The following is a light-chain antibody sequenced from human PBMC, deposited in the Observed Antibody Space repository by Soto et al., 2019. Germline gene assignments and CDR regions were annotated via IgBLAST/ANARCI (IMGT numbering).Light chain of an antibody. Sequence: DIQMTQSPSYLSASVGDKVTLTCRASQSISGYLNWYHQKPGKAPAMVIHTSSTLQSGVPSRYRGTRSGTEFTLTISSLQPEDFGTYYCQQSYKTPHTFGQGTKLETK. CDR1: QSISGY. CDR2: TSS. CDR3: QQSYKTPHT. V-gene: IGKV1-39*01. J-gene: IGKJ2*01.